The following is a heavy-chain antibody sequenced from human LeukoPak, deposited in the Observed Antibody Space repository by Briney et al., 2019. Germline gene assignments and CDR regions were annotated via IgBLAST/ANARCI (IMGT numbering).Heavy chain of an antibody. CDR2: IWYDGSNK. Sequence: GRSLRLSCAASGFTFSSYGVHWVRQAPGKGLVGVADIWYDGSNKYNADSVKARFTISIDNSKNTLYLQMNSLRAEDTAVYYCAKTGTPEMCSGGSCYQYYFDYWGQGTLVTVSS. CDR1: GFTFSSYG. D-gene: IGHD2-15*01. J-gene: IGHJ4*02. V-gene: IGHV3-33*06. CDR3: AKTGTPEMCSGGSCYQYYFDY.